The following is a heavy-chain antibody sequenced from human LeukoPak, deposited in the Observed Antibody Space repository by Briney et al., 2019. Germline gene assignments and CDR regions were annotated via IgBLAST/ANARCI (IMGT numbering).Heavy chain of an antibody. V-gene: IGHV4-59*01. D-gene: IGHD3-10*01. CDR1: GGSISSYY. CDR2: MYHSGST. J-gene: IGHJ4*02. CDR3: ARFYGSGAASDH. Sequence: SETLSLTCTVSGGSISSYYWSWIRQPPGKGLEWIGYMYHSGSTNYNPSLESRVTISIDTSKNQFSLKLTSVTAADTAVYYCARFYGSGAASDHWGQGTLVTVSS.